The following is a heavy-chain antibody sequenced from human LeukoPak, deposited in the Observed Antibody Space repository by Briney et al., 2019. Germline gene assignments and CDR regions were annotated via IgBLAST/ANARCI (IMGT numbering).Heavy chain of an antibody. Sequence: GGSLRLSCAVSGCTFTDYWMHWVLQAPGKGLEWVASIRQDGGEKYYVDSVKGRFTISRDNTKNSLYLQMSALRAEDTAVYYCARDGTAAGLYFDLWGQGTLVTVSS. V-gene: IGHV3-7*01. J-gene: IGHJ4*01. D-gene: IGHD6-13*01. CDR2: IRQDGGEK. CDR3: ARDGTAAGLYFDL. CDR1: GCTFTDYW.